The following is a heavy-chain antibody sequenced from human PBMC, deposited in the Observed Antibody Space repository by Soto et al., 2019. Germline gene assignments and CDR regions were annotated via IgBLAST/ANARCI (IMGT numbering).Heavy chain of an antibody. CDR2: INSDGRST. V-gene: IGHV3-74*01. CDR1: GFTFSSYW. J-gene: IGHJ6*02. Sequence: GGSLRLSCAASGFTFSSYWMHWVRQAPGKGLVWVSRINSDGRSTSYADSVKGRFTISRDNAKNTLYLQMNSLRAEDTAVYYCARDKYSSSSYYYYGMDVWGQGTTVTVSS. D-gene: IGHD6-6*01. CDR3: ARDKYSSSSYYYYGMDV.